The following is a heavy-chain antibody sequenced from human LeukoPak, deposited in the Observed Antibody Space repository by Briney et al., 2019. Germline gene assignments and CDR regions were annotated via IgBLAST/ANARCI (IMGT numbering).Heavy chain of an antibody. CDR1: GGSINSYY. D-gene: IGHD5-24*01. CDR2: IYSSGST. CDR3: ARRDGYYYYYAMDV. V-gene: IGHV4-59*12. J-gene: IGHJ6*02. Sequence: PSETLSLTCSVSGGSINSYYWSWIRQPPGKGLEWIGYIYSSGSTNYNPSLKSRVTISVDTSKSQFSLKLSSVTAADTAVYYCARRDGYYYYYAMDVWGQGTTVTVSS.